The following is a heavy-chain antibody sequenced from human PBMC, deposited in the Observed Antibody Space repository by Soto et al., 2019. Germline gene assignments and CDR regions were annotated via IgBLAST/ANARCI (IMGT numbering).Heavy chain of an antibody. Sequence: QVQLVQSGAEVKKPGSSVKVSCKASGGTFSSYAISWVRQAPGQGLEWMGGIIPIFGTANYAQKLQGRVTITADESTSPAYMELSSLRSEDTAVYYCARDRPSGYSYGCFAPVDPWGQGTLVTVSS. CDR1: GGTFSSYA. CDR2: IIPIFGTA. V-gene: IGHV1-69*01. CDR3: ARDRPSGYSYGCFAPVDP. J-gene: IGHJ5*02. D-gene: IGHD5-18*01.